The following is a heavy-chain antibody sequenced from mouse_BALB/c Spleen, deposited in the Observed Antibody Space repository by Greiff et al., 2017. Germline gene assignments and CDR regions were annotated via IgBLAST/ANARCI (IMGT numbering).Heavy chain of an antibody. J-gene: IGHJ4*01. CDR3: ARYDGYFYAMDY. V-gene: IGHV5-17*02. CDR2: ISSGSSTI. Sequence: LQESGGGLVQPGGSRKLSCAASGFTFSSFGMHWVRQAPEKGLEWVAYISSGSSTIYYADTVKGRFTISRDNPKNTLFLQMTSLRSEDTAMYYCARYDGYFYAMDYWGQGTSVTVSS. CDR1: GFTFSSFG. D-gene: IGHD2-3*01.